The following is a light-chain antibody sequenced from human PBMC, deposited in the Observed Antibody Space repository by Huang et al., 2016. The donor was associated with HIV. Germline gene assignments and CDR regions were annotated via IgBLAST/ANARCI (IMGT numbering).Light chain of an antibody. CDR3: QHTYNIPWT. CDR2: GSS. V-gene: IGKV1-39*01. J-gene: IGKJ1*01. CDR1: QSISTY. Sequence: DIQMTQSPSSLSAFIVDRVTITCRASQSISTYLNWYQQKPGKAPKLLIYGSSSLQSGVPSRFGGSGSGTDFTLTISSLHPEDFATYYCQHTYNIPWTFGQGTKVEIK.